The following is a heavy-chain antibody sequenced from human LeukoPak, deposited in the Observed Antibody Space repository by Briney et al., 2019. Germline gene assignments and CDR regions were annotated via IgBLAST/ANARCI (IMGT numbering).Heavy chain of an antibody. CDR2: ISYDGSNK. Sequence: GGSLRLSCAASGFTFSSYAMHWVRQAPGKGLEWVAVISYDGSNKYYADSVKGRFTISRDNSKNTLYLQMNSLRAEDTAVYYCAREGGGSPHFDYWGQGTLVTVSS. CDR3: AREGGGSPHFDY. J-gene: IGHJ4*02. D-gene: IGHD2-15*01. CDR1: GFTFSSYA. V-gene: IGHV3-30-3*01.